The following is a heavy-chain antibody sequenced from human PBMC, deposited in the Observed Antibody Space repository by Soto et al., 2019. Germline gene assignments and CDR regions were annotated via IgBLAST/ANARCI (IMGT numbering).Heavy chain of an antibody. CDR3: ALGIAAAGTSVLIDY. CDR1: GGSLSGYY. CDR2: INHSGST. D-gene: IGHD6-13*01. V-gene: IGHV4-34*01. Sequence: SETLSLTCAVYGGSLSGYYWSWIRQPPGKGLEWIGEINHSGSTNYNPSLKSRVTISVDTSKNQFSLKLSSVTAADTAVYYCALGIAAAGTSVLIDYWGQGTLVTVSS. J-gene: IGHJ4*02.